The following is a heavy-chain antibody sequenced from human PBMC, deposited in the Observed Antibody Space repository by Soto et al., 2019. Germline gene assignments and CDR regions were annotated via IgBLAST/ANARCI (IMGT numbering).Heavy chain of an antibody. CDR1: EVPFSYYS. D-gene: IGHD1-26*01. Sequence: SLRLSCAASEVPFSYYSIHWVRQAPGKRPEGVAFIYNDGRQTFYSDSGKGRLTISRDNSRNMVFLHMSSVTVEDTAIYYCAGDGVPTSTFPYYFFLXWGQGTLVTVSX. CDR3: AGDGVPTSTFPYYFFLX. V-gene: IGHV3-30*04. J-gene: IGHJ4*02. CDR2: IYNDGRQT.